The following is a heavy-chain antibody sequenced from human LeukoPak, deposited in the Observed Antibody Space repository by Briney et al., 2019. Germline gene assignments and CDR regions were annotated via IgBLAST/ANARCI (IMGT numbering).Heavy chain of an antibody. Sequence: GGSLRLSCAASGFTFSSYGMHWVRQAPGKGLEWVAFIRYDGSNKYYADSVKGRFTISRDNSKNTLYLQMNSLRAEDTAVYYCAKDRGAVAGRAFAYWGQGTLVTVSS. CDR2: IRYDGSNK. V-gene: IGHV3-30*02. CDR1: GFTFSSYG. D-gene: IGHD6-19*01. CDR3: AKDRGAVAGRAFAY. J-gene: IGHJ4*02.